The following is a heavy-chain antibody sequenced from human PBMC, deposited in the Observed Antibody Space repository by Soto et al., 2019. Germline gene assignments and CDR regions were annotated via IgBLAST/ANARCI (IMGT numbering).Heavy chain of an antibody. Sequence: EVHLVQSGGGLVQPGGSLKLSCAASGFIFSGSAMHWVRQASGKGLEWVGRIGRKAKNYATEYGASVEGKFTISRDDSKNTTFLLMNSLKSEDTAVYFCVRQWLVFRPLDHWGQGTLVTVSS. CDR3: VRQWLVFRPLDH. CDR1: GFIFSGSA. V-gene: IGHV3-73*02. CDR2: IGRKAKNYAT. J-gene: IGHJ4*02. D-gene: IGHD6-19*01.